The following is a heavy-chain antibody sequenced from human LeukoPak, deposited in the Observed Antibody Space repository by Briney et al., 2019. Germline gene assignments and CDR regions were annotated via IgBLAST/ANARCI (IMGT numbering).Heavy chain of an antibody. D-gene: IGHD5-12*01. Sequence: ASVKVSCKTSGFTFSNYNICWVRRAPGQGLEWMGWVSGYNGHTNYAQNLQGRVTMTTDTSTSTAYMELRSLRSDDTAVYYCARDDRYSGYDYDYWGQGTLVTVSS. J-gene: IGHJ4*02. CDR3: ARDDRYSGYDYDY. CDR1: GFTFSNYN. V-gene: IGHV1-18*01. CDR2: VSGYNGHT.